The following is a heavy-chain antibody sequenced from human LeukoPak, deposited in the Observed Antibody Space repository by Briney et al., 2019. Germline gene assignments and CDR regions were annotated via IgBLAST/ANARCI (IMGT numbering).Heavy chain of an antibody. CDR2: IHSSGNT. J-gene: IGHJ4*02. CDR3: VRDLGNWDIDY. V-gene: IGHV4-59*12. D-gene: IGHD7-27*01. CDR1: GGSISSYY. Sequence: PSETLSLTCTVSGGSISSYYWSWIRQPPGKGLEWIGSIHSSGNTYYSPSLRSRVTISKDTSRNQFSLKLSSVTAADTAVYYCVRDLGNWDIDYWGQGILVTVSS.